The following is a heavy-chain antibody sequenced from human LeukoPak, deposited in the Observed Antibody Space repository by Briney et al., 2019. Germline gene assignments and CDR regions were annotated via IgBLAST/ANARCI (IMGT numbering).Heavy chain of an antibody. J-gene: IGHJ4*02. D-gene: IGHD3-10*01. CDR2: IYYSRST. CDR1: GGSISGSSYY. Sequence: SETLSLTCSVSGGSISGSSYYWGWIRQPPGKGLEWTGSIYYSRSTYYNPSLKSRVTISVDTSNNQFSLKLSSVTAADTAVYYCARHADSGFGQLAFDYWGQGTLVTVSS. V-gene: IGHV4-39*01. CDR3: ARHADSGFGQLAFDY.